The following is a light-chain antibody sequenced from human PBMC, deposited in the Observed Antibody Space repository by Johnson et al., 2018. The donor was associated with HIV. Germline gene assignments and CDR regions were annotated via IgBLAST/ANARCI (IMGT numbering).Light chain of an antibody. CDR3: GTWDSSLCAHYV. CDR1: SSNIGNNY. CDR2: EKN. J-gene: IGLJ1*01. Sequence: QSVLTQPPSVSAAPGQKVTISCSGSSSNIGNNYVSWYQQLPGTAPKLLIYEKNKRPSGIPDRFSASKSGTSATLDITGLQTGDEADYYFGTWDSSLCAHYVFGSGTEVTVL. V-gene: IGLV1-51*02.